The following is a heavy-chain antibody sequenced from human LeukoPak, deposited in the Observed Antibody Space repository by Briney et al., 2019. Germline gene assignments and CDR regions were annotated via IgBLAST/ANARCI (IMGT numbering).Heavy chain of an antibody. Sequence: GGSLRLSCAASGFSLSGYWMNWVRQAPGKGLVWVSRMNSGGSITDYADSVKGRLTISRDTASNTLYLQMDSLRAEDTAVYYCARASPMIDYWGQGTLVTVSS. CDR3: ARASPMIDY. CDR1: GFSLSGYW. V-gene: IGHV3-74*01. J-gene: IGHJ4*02. D-gene: IGHD3-22*01. CDR2: MNSGGSIT.